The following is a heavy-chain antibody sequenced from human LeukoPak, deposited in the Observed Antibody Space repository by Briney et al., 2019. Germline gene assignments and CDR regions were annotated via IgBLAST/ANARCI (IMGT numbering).Heavy chain of an antibody. V-gene: IGHV1-18*01. Sequence: GASVKVSCKTSGYTFSRYGISWVRQAPGQGLEWMGWISAYNGNTNYAQKFQGRVTMTTDASTSTAYMELRNLISEDTAVYYCALGPIVASGWFDPWGQGTLVTVSS. J-gene: IGHJ5*02. CDR3: ALGPIVASGWFDP. CDR1: GYTFSRYG. CDR2: ISAYNGNT. D-gene: IGHD5-12*01.